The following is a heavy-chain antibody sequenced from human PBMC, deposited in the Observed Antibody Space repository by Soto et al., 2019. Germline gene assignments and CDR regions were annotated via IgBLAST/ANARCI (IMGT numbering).Heavy chain of an antibody. CDR3: ATKGGVKDAFAI. D-gene: IGHD2-8*01. Sequence: GGSLRLSCAASGFTFSSYSMNWFRQAPGKGLERVANIKQDGSEKNYVDSVKGRFTISRDNAKNLLYLQMNSLRAEDTAVYHCATKGGVKDAFAIWGQGTMVTVSS. CDR2: IKQDGSEK. V-gene: IGHV3-7*01. J-gene: IGHJ3*02. CDR1: GFTFSSYS.